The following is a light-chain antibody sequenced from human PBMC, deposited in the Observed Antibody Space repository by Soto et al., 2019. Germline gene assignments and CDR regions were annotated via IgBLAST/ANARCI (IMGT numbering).Light chain of an antibody. CDR3: QQYYSYPIT. CDR2: AAS. V-gene: IGKV1-8*01. Sequence: AIRMTQSPSSFSASTGDRVTITCRASQDIGSYLAWYQQKPGKAPELLVYAASTLQSGVPSRFSGSGSGTDFTLTISCLQSEDFATYYCQQYYSYPITCAQGTRLEIK. CDR1: QDIGSY. J-gene: IGKJ5*01.